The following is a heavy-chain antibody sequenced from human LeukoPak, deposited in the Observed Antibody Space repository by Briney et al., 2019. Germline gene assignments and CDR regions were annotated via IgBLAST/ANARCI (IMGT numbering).Heavy chain of an antibody. D-gene: IGHD1-26*01. CDR2: IYYSGST. J-gene: IGHJ5*02. V-gene: IGHV4-59*12. Sequence: SETLSLTCTVSGGSISSYYWSWIRQPPGKGLEWIGSIYYSGSTYYNPSLKSRVTISVDTSKNQFSLKLSSVTAADTAVYYCAREGGGIDNWFDPWGQGTLVTVSS. CDR1: GGSISSYY. CDR3: AREGGGIDNWFDP.